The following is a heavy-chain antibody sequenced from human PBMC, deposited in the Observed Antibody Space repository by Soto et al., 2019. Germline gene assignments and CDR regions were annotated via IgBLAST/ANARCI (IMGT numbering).Heavy chain of an antibody. CDR3: ASVCGSSSYYYYYYAMDV. CDR1: GGTFTSSP. Sequence: SGKVSCKASGGTFTSSPISLVRQAPGQGLEWMGGIIPIFGTANYAQKFQGRVTITADESTSTAYMELSSLRSEDTAVYYCASVCGSSSYYYYYYAMDVWGQGTKSTGS. D-gene: IGHD6-13*01. J-gene: IGHJ6*02. V-gene: IGHV1-69*13. CDR2: IIPIFGTA.